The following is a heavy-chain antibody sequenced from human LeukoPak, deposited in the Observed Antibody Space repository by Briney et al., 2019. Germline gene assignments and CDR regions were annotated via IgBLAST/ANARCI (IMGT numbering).Heavy chain of an antibody. CDR3: ARGGQWLRFVYLDY. V-gene: IGHV4-34*01. CDR1: GGSFSDYY. D-gene: IGHD5-12*01. Sequence: SETLSLTCAVYGGSFSDYYWSWIRQPPGKGLEWIGEINHSGSINYNPSLKSRVTISVDTSKNQFSLKLSSVTAADTAVYYCARGGQWLRFVYLDYWGQGTLVTVSS. J-gene: IGHJ4*02. CDR2: INHSGSI.